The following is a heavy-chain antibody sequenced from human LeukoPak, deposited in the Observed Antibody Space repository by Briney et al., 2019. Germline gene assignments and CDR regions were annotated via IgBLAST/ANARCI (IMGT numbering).Heavy chain of an antibody. J-gene: IGHJ4*02. CDR3: ARDYDYVPDF. V-gene: IGHV1-69*04. Sequence: SVKVSFKASGGTFSSYAISWVRQAPGQGLEWMGRIIPILGIANYAQKFQGRVTITADKSTSTAYMELRSLRFDDTAVYYCARDYDYVPDFWGQGTLVTVSS. D-gene: IGHD3-16*01. CDR2: IIPILGIA. CDR1: GGTFSSYA.